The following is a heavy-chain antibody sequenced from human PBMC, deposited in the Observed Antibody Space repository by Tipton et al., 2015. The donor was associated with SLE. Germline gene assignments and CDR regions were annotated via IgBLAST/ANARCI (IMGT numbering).Heavy chain of an antibody. CDR2: IYYSGST. Sequence: TLSLTCTVSGGSISSHYWSWIRQPPGKGLEWIGYIYYSGSTNYNPSLKSRVTISVDTSKNQFSLKLSSATAADTAVYYCARGGWAADVYYWGQGTLVTVSS. CDR3: ARGGWAADVYY. CDR1: GGSISSHY. V-gene: IGHV4-59*11. D-gene: IGHD2-8*01. J-gene: IGHJ4*02.